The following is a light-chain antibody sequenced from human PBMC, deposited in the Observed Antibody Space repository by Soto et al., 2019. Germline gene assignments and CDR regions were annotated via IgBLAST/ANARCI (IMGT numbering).Light chain of an antibody. CDR3: AAWDDSLNGAV. CDR2: SGN. J-gene: IGLJ2*01. CDR1: SSNVGSYT. Sequence: QSVLTQPPSASGTPGQRVTISCSGSSSNVGSYTVYWYQQLPGTAPKVLIYSGNRRPSGVPARFSGSKSGTSASLAISGLQSEDEADYYCAAWDDSLNGAVFGGGTKVTVL. V-gene: IGLV1-44*01.